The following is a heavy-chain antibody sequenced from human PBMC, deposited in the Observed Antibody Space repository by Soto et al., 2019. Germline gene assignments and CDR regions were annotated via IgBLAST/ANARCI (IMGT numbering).Heavy chain of an antibody. CDR1: GGSISSYY. V-gene: IGHV4-59*01. CDR3: ARYLSGSSTYFDY. J-gene: IGHJ4*02. CDR2: IYYSGST. Sequence: PSETLSLTCTVSGGSISSYYWSWIRQPPGKGLEWIGYIYYSGSTNYNPSLKSRVTISVDTSKNQFSLKLSSVTAADTAVYYCARYLSGSSTYFDYWGQGTLVTVSS. D-gene: IGHD3-10*01.